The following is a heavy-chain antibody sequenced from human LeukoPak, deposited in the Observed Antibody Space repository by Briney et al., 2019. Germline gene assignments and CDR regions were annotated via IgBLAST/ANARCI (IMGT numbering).Heavy chain of an antibody. Sequence: GESLKISCKGSGYIFTNHWIGWVRQLPGKGLEWMGIIYPADSDTRYSPSFQGQVTISADKSINTAYLQWRSLKASDTAIYYCARRGFVATTRNWFDPWGQGTLVTVSS. CDR1: GYIFTNHW. J-gene: IGHJ5*02. CDR3: ARRGFVATTRNWFDP. D-gene: IGHD5-12*01. CDR2: IYPADSDT. V-gene: IGHV5-51*01.